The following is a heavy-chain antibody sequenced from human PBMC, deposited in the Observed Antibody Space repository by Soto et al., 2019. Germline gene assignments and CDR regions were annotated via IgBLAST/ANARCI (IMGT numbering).Heavy chain of an antibody. Sequence: SETLSLTCTVSGGSISSYYWSWIRQPPGKGLEWIGYIYYSGSTNYNPSLKSRVTISVDTSKNQFSLKLSSVTAADTAVYYCARARIGAAGSRFSYWGQGTLVT. CDR2: IYYSGST. CDR1: GGSISSYY. V-gene: IGHV4-59*01. CDR3: ARARIGAAGSRFSY. J-gene: IGHJ4*02. D-gene: IGHD6-13*01.